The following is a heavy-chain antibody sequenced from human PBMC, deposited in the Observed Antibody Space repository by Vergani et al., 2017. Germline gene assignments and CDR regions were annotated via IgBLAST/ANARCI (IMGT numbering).Heavy chain of an antibody. D-gene: IGHD2-15*01. CDR3: ARLSXDTTPYLQGGYDC. V-gene: IGHV3-23*01. CDR2: ISARYPST. Sequence: EVQLLQSGGGVIQPGGSVRLSCAASGFPFSACPMTWVRQAPGKGLEWVSAISARYPSTYYAESVKGRFTIPRDNSKNMLYLQMNSLRAEDTAVYYCARLSXDTTPYLQGGYDCWGQGTLVSVSS. CDR1: GFPFSACP. J-gene: IGHJ4*02.